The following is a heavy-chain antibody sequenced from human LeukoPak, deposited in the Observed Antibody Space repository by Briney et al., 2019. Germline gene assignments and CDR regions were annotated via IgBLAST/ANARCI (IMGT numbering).Heavy chain of an antibody. CDR2: TYYRSKWYN. CDR3: ARGSVVGVFDY. D-gene: IGHD3-10*01. CDR1: GDSVSSNSAA. Sequence: SQTLSLTCAISGDSVSSNSAAWHWLRQSPSRGLEWLRRTYYRSKWYNDYAVSVKSRITNNPDTSKNQFSLQLNSVPPEDTAVYYCARGSVVGVFDYWGQGTLVTVSS. V-gene: IGHV6-1*01. J-gene: IGHJ4*02.